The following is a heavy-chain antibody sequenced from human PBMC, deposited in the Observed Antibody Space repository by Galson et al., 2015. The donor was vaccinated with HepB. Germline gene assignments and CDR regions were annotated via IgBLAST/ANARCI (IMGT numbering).Heavy chain of an antibody. J-gene: IGHJ4*02. Sequence: SLRLSCAASGFTVSRHSMTWVRQAPGKGLEWVSVIYSGGTTYYADSLKGRFTISRDNSKNTLYLQMNDLRAEDTAVYYCAKGYSSSWYSGWGFWGQGTLVTVSS. CDR2: IYSGGTT. D-gene: IGHD6-13*01. V-gene: IGHV3-53*01. CDR1: GFTVSRHS. CDR3: AKGYSSSWYSGWGF.